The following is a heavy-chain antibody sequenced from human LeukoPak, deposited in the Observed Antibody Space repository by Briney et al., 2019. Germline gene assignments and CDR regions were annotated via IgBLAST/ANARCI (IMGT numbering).Heavy chain of an antibody. CDR1: GGSFSGYY. D-gene: IGHD2-2*01. CDR2: INHSGST. CDR3: ARAEYCSSTCCYYFDY. Sequence: SETLSLTCAVYGGSFSGYYWSWIRQPPGKGLEWIGEINHSGSTNYNPSLKSRVTISVDTSKNQFSLKLSSVTAADTAVYYCARAEYCSSTCCYYFDYWGQGTLVTVSS. J-gene: IGHJ4*02. V-gene: IGHV4-34*01.